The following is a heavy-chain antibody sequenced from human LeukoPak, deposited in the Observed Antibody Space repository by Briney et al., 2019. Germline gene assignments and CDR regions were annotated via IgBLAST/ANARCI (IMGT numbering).Heavy chain of an antibody. CDR2: IYPGDSDT. CDR1: GSLFTSYW. Sequence: GEPLNISCKGSGSLFTSYWIGWVRQLPGKGLEWMGIIYPGDSDTRYSPSFQGQVTISADKSISTAYLQWSSLKASDTAMYYCARRGAVAGVDYWGQGTLVTVSS. CDR3: ARRGAVAGVDY. J-gene: IGHJ4*02. D-gene: IGHD6-19*01. V-gene: IGHV5-51*01.